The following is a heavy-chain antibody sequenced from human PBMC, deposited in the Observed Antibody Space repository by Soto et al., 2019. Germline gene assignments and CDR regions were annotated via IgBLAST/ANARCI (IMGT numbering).Heavy chain of an antibody. V-gene: IGHV3-23*01. Sequence: GGSLRLSCAAPGFTFTSYAMTWVRQAPGKGLEWVSTISGSGASTYYADSVKGRFTISRDHSKNTLFLHMNSLRAEDTALYFCARSLSIFGVVLNYWGQGTLVTVS. CDR1: GFTFTSYA. CDR3: ARSLSIFGVVLNY. D-gene: IGHD3-3*01. CDR2: ISGSGAST. J-gene: IGHJ4*02.